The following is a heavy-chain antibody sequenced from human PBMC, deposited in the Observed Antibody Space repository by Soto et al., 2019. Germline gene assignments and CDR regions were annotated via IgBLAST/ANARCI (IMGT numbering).Heavy chain of an antibody. D-gene: IGHD4-17*01. Sequence: SETLSLTCTVSGGSISSSTYYWGWIRQPPGKGLEWIGTIYYSGSTYYNPSLKSRVTISVDTSKNQFSLKLSSVTAADTAVYYCASYGVALEGAFDIWGQGTKVTVSS. CDR1: GGSISSSTYY. CDR3: ASYGVALEGAFDI. CDR2: IYYSGST. J-gene: IGHJ3*02. V-gene: IGHV4-39*01.